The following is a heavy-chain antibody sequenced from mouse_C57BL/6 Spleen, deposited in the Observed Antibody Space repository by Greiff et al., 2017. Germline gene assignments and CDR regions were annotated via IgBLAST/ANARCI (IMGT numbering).Heavy chain of an antibody. V-gene: IGHV1-53*01. CDR1: GYTFTSYW. D-gene: IGHD1-1*01. J-gene: IGHJ4*01. Sequence: QVQLQQPGTELVKPGASVKLSCKASGYTFTSYWMHWVKQRPGQGLEWIGNINPSNGGTNYNEKFKSKATLTVDKSSSTAYMQLSSLTSEDSAVYYGARCCYGSSYGYAMDYWGQGTSVTVSS. CDR2: INPSNGGT. CDR3: ARCCYGSSYGYAMDY.